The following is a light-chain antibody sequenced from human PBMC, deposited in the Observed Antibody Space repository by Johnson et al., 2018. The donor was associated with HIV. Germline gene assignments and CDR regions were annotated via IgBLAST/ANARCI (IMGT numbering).Light chain of an antibody. J-gene: IGLJ1*01. V-gene: IGLV1-51*02. CDR2: ENN. Sequence: QSVLTQPPSVSAAPGQKVTISCSGSSSNIGNNYVSWYQQLPGTAPKLLIYENNKRPSGIPDRFSGSKSGTSATLGITGLQTGDEADYYCGTRENSLKAEVFGTGTKVTV. CDR1: SSNIGNNY. CDR3: GTRENSLKAEV.